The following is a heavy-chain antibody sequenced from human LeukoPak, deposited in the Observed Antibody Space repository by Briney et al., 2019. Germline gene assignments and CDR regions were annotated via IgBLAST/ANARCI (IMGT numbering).Heavy chain of an antibody. CDR2: IKSKTDGGTI. D-gene: IGHD1-14*01. CDR3: NSSPGVPYRY. Sequence: PGGSLRHSCAASGFTFSYAWMTWVRQAPGKGLEWVGRIKSKTDGGTIEYAAPVKGRFTISRDDSKNTLYLQMNSLKTEDTGVYHCNSSPGVPYRYWGQGTLVTVSS. V-gene: IGHV3-15*01. CDR1: GFTFSYAW. J-gene: IGHJ4*02.